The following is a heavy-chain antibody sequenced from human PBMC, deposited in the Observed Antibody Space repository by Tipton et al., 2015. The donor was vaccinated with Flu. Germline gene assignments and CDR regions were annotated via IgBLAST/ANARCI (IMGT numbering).Heavy chain of an antibody. V-gene: IGHV4-61*02. J-gene: IGHJ6*02. CDR1: GGSISRGSYY. Sequence: TLSLTCTVSGGSISRGSYYYNWIRQPAGEGLEWIGRIYTNTNTNYKASLKSRVTISIDRSKNQFSLRLSSVTAADTAMYYCAREGLVPASWVDVWGQGTTVTVSS. CDR2: IYTNTNT. D-gene: IGHD2-2*01. CDR3: AREGLVPASWVDV.